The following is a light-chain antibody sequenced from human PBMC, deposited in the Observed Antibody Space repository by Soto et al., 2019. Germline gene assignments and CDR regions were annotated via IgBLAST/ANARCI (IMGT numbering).Light chain of an antibody. Sequence: EIVLTQSPGTLSLSPGERATLSCRASQSVSSSYLAWYQQKPGQAPRLLIYGASSRATGIPDRFSGSGSGTDFTLTISRLEPEDFAVYYCQQYGSSRTFGQWPMVEIK. J-gene: IGKJ1*01. CDR2: GAS. V-gene: IGKV3-20*01. CDR1: QSVSSSY. CDR3: QQYGSSRT.